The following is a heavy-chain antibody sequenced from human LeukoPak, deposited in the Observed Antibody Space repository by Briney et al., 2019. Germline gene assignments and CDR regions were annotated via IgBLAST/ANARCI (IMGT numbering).Heavy chain of an antibody. Sequence: ASVKVSCKASGYTFTGYYMHWVRQAPGQGLEWMGGIIPIFGTANYAQKFQGRVTITADESTSTVYMELSSLRSEDTAVYYCARDRGYSYAKKSSEYYYMDVWGKGTTVTISS. J-gene: IGHJ6*03. CDR2: IIPIFGTA. D-gene: IGHD5-18*01. V-gene: IGHV1-69*13. CDR3: ARDRGYSYAKKSSEYYYMDV. CDR1: GYTFTGYY.